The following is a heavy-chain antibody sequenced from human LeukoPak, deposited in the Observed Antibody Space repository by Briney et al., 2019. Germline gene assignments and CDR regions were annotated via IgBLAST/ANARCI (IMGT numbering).Heavy chain of an antibody. CDR2: ISAYNGNT. V-gene: IGHV1-18*01. D-gene: IGHD3-22*01. Sequence: ASVKVSCKASGYTFTSYGISWVRQAPGQGLEWMGWISAYNGNTNYAQKLQGRVTMTTDTSTSTAYMELRSLRSDDTAVYYCARVLFYDSSGYLNWFDPWGQGTLVTVSS. J-gene: IGHJ5*02. CDR3: ARVLFYDSSGYLNWFDP. CDR1: GYTFTSYG.